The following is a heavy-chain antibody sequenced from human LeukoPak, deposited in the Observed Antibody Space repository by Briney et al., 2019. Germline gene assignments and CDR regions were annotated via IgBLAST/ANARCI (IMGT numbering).Heavy chain of an antibody. CDR1: GFTFSSYE. D-gene: IGHD5-12*01. CDR3: ARGYSGYVHYYYYYMDV. Sequence: GGSLRLSCAASGFTFSSYEMNWVRQAPGKGLEWVSYISSSGSTIYYADSVKGRFTISRDNSKNTLYLQMNSLRAEDTAVYYCARGYSGYVHYYYYYMDVWGKGTTVTISS. J-gene: IGHJ6*03. V-gene: IGHV3-48*03. CDR2: ISSSGSTI.